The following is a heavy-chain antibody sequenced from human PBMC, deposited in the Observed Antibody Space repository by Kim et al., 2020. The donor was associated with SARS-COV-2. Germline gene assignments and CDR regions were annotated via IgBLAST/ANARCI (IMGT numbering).Heavy chain of an antibody. CDR3: AREYYDFWSGYLCAFDI. D-gene: IGHD3-3*01. Sequence: GGSLRLSCAASGFTFSSYAMHWVRQAPGKGLEWVAVISYDGSNKYYADSVKGRFTISRDNSKNTLYLQMNSLRAEDTAVYYCAREYYDFWSGYLCAFDI. CDR2: ISYDGSNK. CDR1: GFTFSSYA. V-gene: IGHV3-30*04. J-gene: IGHJ3*02.